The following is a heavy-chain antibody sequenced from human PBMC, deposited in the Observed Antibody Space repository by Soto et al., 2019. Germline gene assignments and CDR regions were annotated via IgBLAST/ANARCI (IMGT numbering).Heavy chain of an antibody. CDR3: AKGASIAQQLEYYYYYYGMDV. J-gene: IGHJ6*02. CDR1: GFTFSSYA. D-gene: IGHD6-13*01. V-gene: IGHV3-23*01. Sequence: GGSLRLSCAASGFTFSSYAMSWVRQAPGKGLEWVSAISGSGGSTYYADSVKGRFTISRDNSKNTLYLQMNSLRAEDTAVYYCAKGASIAQQLEYYYYYYGMDVWGQGTTVTVSS. CDR2: ISGSGGST.